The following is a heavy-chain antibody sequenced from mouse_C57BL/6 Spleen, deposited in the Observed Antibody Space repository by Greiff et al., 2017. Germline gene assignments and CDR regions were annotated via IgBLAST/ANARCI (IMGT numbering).Heavy chain of an antibody. CDR2: FNPNNGGP. J-gene: IGHJ4*01. CDR1: GYKFTDYY. CDR3: ARRGLRAMDY. Sequence: VQLQQSGPELVKPGASVKISCKASGYKFTDYYMNWVKQSHGKSLEWIGDFNPNNGGPSYNQKFKGKATLTVDKSSSTAYMELRSLTSEDSAVXYCARRGLRAMDYWGQGTSVTVSS. V-gene: IGHV1-26*01. D-gene: IGHD1-1*01.